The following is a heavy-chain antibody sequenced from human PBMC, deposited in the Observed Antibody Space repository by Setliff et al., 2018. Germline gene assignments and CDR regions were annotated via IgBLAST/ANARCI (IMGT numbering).Heavy chain of an antibody. Sequence: ASVKVSCKSSGFTFTDYGITWVRQVPGQGLEWLGWIGVYRGNTYSAQRFQGRVSLTTDESTNTAYLELRGLRSDDTAVYYCMRLVRFCSRTVCQRTSGDEAWGQGTLVTVSS. J-gene: IGHJ5*02. CDR3: MRLVRFCSRTVCQRTSGDEA. D-gene: IGHD3-3*01. CDR1: GFTFTDYG. V-gene: IGHV1-18*01. CDR2: IGVYRGNT.